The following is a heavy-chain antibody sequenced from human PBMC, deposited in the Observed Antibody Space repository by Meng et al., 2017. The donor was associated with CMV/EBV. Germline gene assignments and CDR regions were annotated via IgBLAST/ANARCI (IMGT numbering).Heavy chain of an antibody. D-gene: IGHD6-19*01. CDR1: GFAFRRFG. J-gene: IGHJ4*02. CDR3: ARGSVAGFDY. V-gene: IGHV3-30*02. Sequence: VVAGGLGGGGVQAWVSPDIGVGASGFAFRRFGLHGVRQGTGKGMGWVAFIRYDGSNKYYADSVKGRFTISRDNSKNTLYLQMNSLRAEDTAVYYCARGSVAGFDYWGQGTLVTVFS. CDR2: IRYDGSNK.